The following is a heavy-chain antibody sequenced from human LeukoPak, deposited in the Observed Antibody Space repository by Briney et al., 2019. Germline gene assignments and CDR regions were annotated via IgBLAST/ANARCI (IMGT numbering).Heavy chain of an antibody. Sequence: KPSETLSLTCTVSGGSVSSGSYYWSWMRQPLGKGLEWIGYIYYSGSTNYNPSLKSRFTISVDTSKNQFSLKLSSVTAADTAVYYCARRAGHYDFWSGPFGYWGQGTLVIVSS. CDR3: ARRAGHYDFWSGPFGY. CDR1: GGSVSSGSYY. D-gene: IGHD3-3*01. V-gene: IGHV4-61*01. J-gene: IGHJ4*02. CDR2: IYYSGST.